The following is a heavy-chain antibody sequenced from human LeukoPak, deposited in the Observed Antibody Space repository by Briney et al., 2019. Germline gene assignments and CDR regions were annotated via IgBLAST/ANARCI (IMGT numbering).Heavy chain of an antibody. CDR3: AHRRIGVVTVEPNWFDP. V-gene: IGHV2-5*02. D-gene: IGHD3-3*01. CDR1: GFSLSTSGVG. Sequence: SGPTLMKPTQTLTLTCTFSGFSLSTSGVGVGWIRQPPGKALEWLALIYWDDDKRYSPSLKSRLTITKDTSKNQVVLTMTNMDPVDTATYYCAHRRIGVVTVEPNWFDPWGQGTLVTVSS. J-gene: IGHJ5*02. CDR2: IYWDDDK.